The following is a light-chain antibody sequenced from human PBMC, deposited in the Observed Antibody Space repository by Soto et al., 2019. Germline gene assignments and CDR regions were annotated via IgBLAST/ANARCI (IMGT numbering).Light chain of an antibody. J-gene: IGKJ4*01. CDR2: DAS. CDR1: QDISNH. Sequence: DIQMTQSPSSLSASAGDRVTITCQASQDISNHLNWYQQKAGKAPKLLINDASNLETGVPSRFSGSGSGTYFTLTISSLQPEDIATDSCQQYVNSLTFGGGTKVEIK. CDR3: QQYVNSLT. V-gene: IGKV1-33*01.